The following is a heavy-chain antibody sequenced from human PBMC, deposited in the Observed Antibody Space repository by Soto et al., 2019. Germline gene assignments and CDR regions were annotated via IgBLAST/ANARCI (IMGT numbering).Heavy chain of an antibody. CDR3: ARDGYSLDY. V-gene: IGHV4-59*01. D-gene: IGHD2-15*01. CDR1: GGSISSYY. J-gene: IGHJ4*02. Sequence: PWETLSLTCTVSGGSISSYYWSWIRQPPGKGLEWIGYIYYSGCTNYNPSLKSRVTISVDTSKNQFSLKLSSVTAADTAVYYCARDGYSLDYWGQGTLVTVSS. CDR2: IYYSGCT.